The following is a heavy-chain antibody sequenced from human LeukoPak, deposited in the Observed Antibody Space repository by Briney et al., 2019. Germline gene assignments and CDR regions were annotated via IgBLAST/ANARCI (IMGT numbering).Heavy chain of an antibody. CDR1: GFTFSSYG. CDR2: IRYDGSNK. J-gene: IGHJ4*02. Sequence: GGSLRLSCAASGFTFSSYGMHWVRQAPGKGLEWVAFIRYDGSNKYYADSVKGRFTISRDNSKNTLYLQMNSLRAEDTAVYYCAKDLHYYGSGSRGYFDYWGQGTLVTVPS. CDR3: AKDLHYYGSGSRGYFDY. V-gene: IGHV3-30*02. D-gene: IGHD3-10*01.